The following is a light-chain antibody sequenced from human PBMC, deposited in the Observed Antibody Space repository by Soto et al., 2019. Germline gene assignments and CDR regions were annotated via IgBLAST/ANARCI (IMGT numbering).Light chain of an antibody. CDR2: EVS. J-gene: IGLJ1*01. CDR3: FSYTSSGTYV. CDR1: SSDVGNYKY. Sequence: QSALTQPASVSGSPGQSITISCTGTSSDVGNYKYVSWYQQHPGKAPKLMIYEVSNRPSGVSNRFSGSKSGNTASLTISGLQAKDGTDYYCFSYTSSGTYVFGTGTKVTVL. V-gene: IGLV2-14*01.